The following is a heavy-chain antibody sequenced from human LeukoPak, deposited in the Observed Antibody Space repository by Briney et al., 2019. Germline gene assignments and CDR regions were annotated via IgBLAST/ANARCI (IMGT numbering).Heavy chain of an antibody. CDR3: GRDLLGCSGGACYSSDY. Sequence: ASVKVSCKASGYIFINYGITWVRQAPGQGLGWMGWVSGDSTNTNLAQRFQDRVTMTTDTSTNTAYMELRSLTSDDTAVYYCGRDLLGCSGGACYSSDYWGRGTLVTVSS. D-gene: IGHD2-15*01. J-gene: IGHJ4*02. CDR1: GYIFINYG. CDR2: VSGDSTNT. V-gene: IGHV1-18*01.